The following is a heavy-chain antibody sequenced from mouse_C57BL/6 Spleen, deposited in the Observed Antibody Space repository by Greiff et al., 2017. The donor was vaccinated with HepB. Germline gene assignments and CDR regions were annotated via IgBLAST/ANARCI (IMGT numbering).Heavy chain of an antibody. CDR3: AKKRAQANAMDY. CDR1: GFSLTSYG. D-gene: IGHD3-2*02. J-gene: IGHJ4*01. CDR2: IWRGGST. V-gene: IGHV2-5*01. Sequence: VQLQQSGPGLVQPSQRLSITCTVSGFSLTSYGVHWVRQSPGKGLEWLGVIWRGGSTDYNAAFMSRLSITKDNSKSQVFFKMNSLQADDTAIYYCAKKRAQANAMDYWGQGTSVTVSS.